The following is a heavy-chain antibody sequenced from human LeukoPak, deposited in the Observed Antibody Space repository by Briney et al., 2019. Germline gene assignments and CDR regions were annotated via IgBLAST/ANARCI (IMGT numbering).Heavy chain of an antibody. CDR1: GFTFSSYA. CDR3: AKVYDSSGYYEAPHQFDY. CDR2: ISGSGGST. Sequence: GGSLRPSCAASGFTFSSYAMSWVRQAPGKGLEWVSAISGSGGSTYYADSVKGRFTISRDNSKNTLYLQMNSLRAEDTAVYYCAKVYDSSGYYEAPHQFDYWGQGTLVTVSS. V-gene: IGHV3-23*01. J-gene: IGHJ4*02. D-gene: IGHD3-22*01.